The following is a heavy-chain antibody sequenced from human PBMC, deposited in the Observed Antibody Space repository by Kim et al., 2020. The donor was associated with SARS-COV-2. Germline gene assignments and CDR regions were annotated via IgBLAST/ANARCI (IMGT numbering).Heavy chain of an antibody. J-gene: IGHJ4*02. CDR1: GFTFSSNW. D-gene: IGHD6-19*01. CDR2: ILQDGSEK. CDR3: ARDYSGSYDY. Sequence: VSLRLSCAASGFTFSSNWMTWVRQAPGKGLEWVAHILQDGSEKYYVDSVKGRFTISRDNAKNSLYLQMNSLRAEDTAVYFCARDYSGSYDYWGQGTLVTVSS. V-gene: IGHV3-7*03.